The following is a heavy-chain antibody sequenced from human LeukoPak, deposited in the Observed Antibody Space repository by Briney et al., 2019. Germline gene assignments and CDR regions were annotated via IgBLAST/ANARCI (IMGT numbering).Heavy chain of an antibody. J-gene: IGHJ6*02. Sequence: ASVKVSCKASGYTFTSYDINWVRQATGQGLEWMGWMNPNSGNTGYAQKFQGRVTMTRNTSISTAYMELSSLRSEDTAVYYCARDDSVRFLEWLSRMGHNYSYYGMDVWGQGTTVTVSS. CDR2: MNPNSGNT. V-gene: IGHV1-8*01. CDR3: ARDDSVRFLEWLSRMGHNYSYYGMDV. D-gene: IGHD3-3*01. CDR1: GYTFTSYD.